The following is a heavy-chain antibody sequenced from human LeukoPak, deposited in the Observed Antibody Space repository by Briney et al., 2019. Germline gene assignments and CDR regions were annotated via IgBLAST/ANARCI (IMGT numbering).Heavy chain of an antibody. CDR1: GYTFTGYY. V-gene: IGHV1-2*02. CDR3: ARDQRNDYVWGSYRYSAFDI. CDR2: INPNSGGT. Sequence: GASVKVSCKASGYTFTGYYMHWVRQAPGQGLEWMGWINPNSGGTNYAQKFQGRVTMTRDTSISTAYMELSRLRSDDTAVYYCARDQRNDYVWGSYRYSAFDIWGQGTMVTVSS. J-gene: IGHJ3*02. D-gene: IGHD3-16*02.